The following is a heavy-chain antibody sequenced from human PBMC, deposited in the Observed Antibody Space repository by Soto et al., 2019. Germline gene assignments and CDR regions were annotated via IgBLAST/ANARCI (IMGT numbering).Heavy chain of an antibody. CDR1: GFTFSSYG. Sequence: GGSLRLSCAASGFTFSSYGMHWVRQAPGKGLEWVAVIWYDGSNKYYADSVKGRFTISRDNSKNTLYLQMNSLRAEDTAVYYWARGPLIAAADYFDYWGQGTLVTVS. D-gene: IGHD6-13*01. CDR3: ARGPLIAAADYFDY. CDR2: IWYDGSNK. V-gene: IGHV3-33*01. J-gene: IGHJ4*02.